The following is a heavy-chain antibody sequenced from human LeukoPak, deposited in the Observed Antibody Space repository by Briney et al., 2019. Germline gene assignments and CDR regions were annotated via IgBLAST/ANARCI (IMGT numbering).Heavy chain of an antibody. D-gene: IGHD6-13*01. Sequence: GGSLRLSCAASGFTFSSYAMNWARQAPGKGLEWVAVISDDGSNDLYADSVKGRFTISRDTSKNTVNLQMNSLRAEDTAVYYCARGAYSSNWSIGEYLDHWGQGTLVTVSS. J-gene: IGHJ4*02. V-gene: IGHV3-30*06. CDR2: ISDDGSND. CDR3: ARGAYSSNWSIGEYLDH. CDR1: GFTFSSYA.